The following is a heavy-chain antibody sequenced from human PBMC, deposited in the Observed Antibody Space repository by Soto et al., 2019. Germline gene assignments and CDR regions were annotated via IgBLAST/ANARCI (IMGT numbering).Heavy chain of an antibody. Sequence: LSLTCTVSGGSISSGDYYWSWIRQPPGKGLEWIGYIYYSGSTYYNPSLKSRVTISVDTSKNQFSLKLSSVTAADTAVYYCARLYYDILTGYYSGGAFDIWGQGTTVTVSS. CDR3: ARLYYDILTGYYSGGAFDI. J-gene: IGHJ3*02. V-gene: IGHV4-30-4*01. CDR2: IYYSGST. CDR1: GGSISSGDYY. D-gene: IGHD3-9*01.